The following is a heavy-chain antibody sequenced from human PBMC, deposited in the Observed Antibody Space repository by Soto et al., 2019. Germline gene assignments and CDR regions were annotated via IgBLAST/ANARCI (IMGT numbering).Heavy chain of an antibody. CDR2: IISIFGTA. CDR1: GGTFSSYA. CDR3: ARVGYGDYRFDY. Sequence: SVKVSCEASGGTFSSYAISWVREAPGQGLEWMGGIISIFGTANSAQKFQGRVTITADESTSTAYMELSSLRSEDTAVYYRARVGYGDYRFDYCGQGTLVTVSS. D-gene: IGHD4-17*01. V-gene: IGHV1-69*13. J-gene: IGHJ4*02.